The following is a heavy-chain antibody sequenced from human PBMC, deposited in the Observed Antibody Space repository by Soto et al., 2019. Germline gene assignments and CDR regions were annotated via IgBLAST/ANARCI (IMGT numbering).Heavy chain of an antibody. D-gene: IGHD6-13*01. Sequence: PGGSLRLSCAASGFTFSSYAMSWVRQAPGKGLEWVSAISGSGGSTYYADSVKGRFTISRDTSKNHFSLNLSSMTAADTAVYFCATSYSNSNFDYWGQGTLVTVSS. CDR1: GFTFSSYA. CDR2: ISGSGGST. CDR3: ATSYSNSNFDY. J-gene: IGHJ4*02. V-gene: IGHV3-23*01.